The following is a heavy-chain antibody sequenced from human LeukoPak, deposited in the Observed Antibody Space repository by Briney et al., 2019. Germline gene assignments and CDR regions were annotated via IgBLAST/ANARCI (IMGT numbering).Heavy chain of an antibody. CDR3: ARETAAAGTSAFDV. Sequence: ASVKVSCKASGYTFTGYYMHWVRQAPGQGLEWMGWINPNSGGTNYAQKFQGRVTMTSDTSISTAYMELSRLRSDDTAEYYCARETAAAGTSAFDVWGQGTMVTVSS. V-gene: IGHV1-2*02. D-gene: IGHD6-13*01. CDR1: GYTFTGYY. J-gene: IGHJ3*01. CDR2: INPNSGGT.